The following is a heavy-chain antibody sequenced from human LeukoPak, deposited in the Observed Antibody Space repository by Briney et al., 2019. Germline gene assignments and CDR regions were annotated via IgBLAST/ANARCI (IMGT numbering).Heavy chain of an antibody. J-gene: IGHJ6*04. CDR1: GFTVSSNY. CDR2: IYSGGST. V-gene: IGHV3-53*01. D-gene: IGHD6-13*01. CDR3: ASLTLGIAAAGGEDI. Sequence: PGGSLRLSCAASGFTVSSNYMSWVRQAPGKGLEWVSVIYSGGSTYYADSVKGRFTISRDNSKNTLYLQMNSLRAEDTAEYYCASLTLGIAAAGGEDIWGKGTTVTVSS.